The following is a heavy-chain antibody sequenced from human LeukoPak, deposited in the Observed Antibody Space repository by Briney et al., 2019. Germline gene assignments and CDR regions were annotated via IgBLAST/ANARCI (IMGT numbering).Heavy chain of an antibody. CDR1: GFTFSSFA. CDR3: ARARTYYYMDV. J-gene: IGHJ6*03. CDR2: ISGSGGST. Sequence: GGSLRLSCAASGFTFSSFAMSWVRQAPGKGLEWVSAISGSGGSTYYADSVKGRFTISRDNAKNSLYLQMNSLRAEDTAVYFCARARTYYYMDVWGKGTTVTVSS. V-gene: IGHV3-23*01.